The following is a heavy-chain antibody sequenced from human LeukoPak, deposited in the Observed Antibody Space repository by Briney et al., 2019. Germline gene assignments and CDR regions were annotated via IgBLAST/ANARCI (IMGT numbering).Heavy chain of an antibody. CDR2: INTNAGNP. Sequence: ASVKVSCKASGYTFTSYAMNWVRQAPGQGLEWMGWINTNAGNPTYAQGFTGRFVFSLDTSVSTAYLQIGSLKAEDTAVYYCARGRFYYYDSSGYFDPWGQGTLVTVSS. J-gene: IGHJ5*02. V-gene: IGHV7-4-1*01. CDR1: GYTFTSYA. CDR3: ARGRFYYYDSSGYFDP. D-gene: IGHD3-22*01.